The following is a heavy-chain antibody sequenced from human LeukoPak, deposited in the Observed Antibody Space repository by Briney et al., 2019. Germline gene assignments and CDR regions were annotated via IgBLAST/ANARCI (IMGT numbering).Heavy chain of an antibody. D-gene: IGHD6-19*01. CDR2: ISGSGGST. Sequence: GGSLRLSCAASGFTFSSYAMSWVRQAPGKGLEWVSAISGSGGSTYYADSVKGRFTISRDNSKNTLYLQMNSLRSDDTAVYYCARESSAWFRYFDYWGQGTLVTVSS. J-gene: IGHJ4*02. V-gene: IGHV3-23*01. CDR1: GFTFSSYA. CDR3: ARESSAWFRYFDY.